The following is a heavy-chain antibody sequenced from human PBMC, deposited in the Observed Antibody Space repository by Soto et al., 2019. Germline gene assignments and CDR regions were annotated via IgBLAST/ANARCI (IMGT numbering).Heavy chain of an antibody. CDR1: GFTVSSNY. CDR3: ARDHHAGGYSGYDLNWFDP. D-gene: IGHD5-12*01. V-gene: IGHV3-53*04. Sequence: EVQLVESGGGLVQPGGSLRLSCAASGFTVSSNYMSWVRQAPGKGLEWVSVIYSGGSTYYADSGKGRFTISRHNSKNTLYLQMNSLRAEDTAVYYCARDHHAGGYSGYDLNWFDPWGQGTLVTVSS. J-gene: IGHJ5*02. CDR2: IYSGGST.